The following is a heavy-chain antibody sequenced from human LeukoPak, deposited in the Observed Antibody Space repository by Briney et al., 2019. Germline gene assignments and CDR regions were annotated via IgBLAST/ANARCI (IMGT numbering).Heavy chain of an antibody. J-gene: IGHJ4*02. CDR3: ASGRPFDY. CDR1: GFTFDDYA. D-gene: IGHD1-26*01. Sequence: GGSLRLSCAASGFTFDDYAMHWVRQGPGKSLEWVSLINENGDIAYYGDSVRGRFTVSRDNAKNSLYLQMNSLGAEDTAVYYCASGRPFDYWGQGTLVTVSS. CDR2: INENGDIA. V-gene: IGHV3-43*02.